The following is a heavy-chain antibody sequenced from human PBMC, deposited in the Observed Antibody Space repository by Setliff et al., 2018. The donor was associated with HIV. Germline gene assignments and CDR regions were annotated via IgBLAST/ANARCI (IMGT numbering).Heavy chain of an antibody. CDR1: GDTFRMDT. J-gene: IGHJ3*02. D-gene: IGHD3-10*01. CDR3: ARDGSGILRGTFDI. CDR2: IVAAFGST. Sequence: SVKVSCKASGDTFRMDTISWLRQAPGHGPEWMGGIVAAFGSTTYAQKFQGRVRITADASTSTVYMELRSLTPEDTAVYYCARDGSGILRGTFDIWAKGHWSPSPQ. V-gene: IGHV1-69*13.